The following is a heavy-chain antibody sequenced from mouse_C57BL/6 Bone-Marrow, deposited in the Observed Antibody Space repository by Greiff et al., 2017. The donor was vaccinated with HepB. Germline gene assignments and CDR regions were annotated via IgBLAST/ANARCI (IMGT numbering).Heavy chain of an antibody. D-gene: IGHD2-2*01. CDR1: GYTFTSYW. CDR3: AIYYGYDAWFAY. V-gene: IGHV1-64*01. CDR2: IHPNSGST. J-gene: IGHJ3*01. Sequence: QVQLQQPGAELVKPGASVKLSCKASGYTFTSYWMHWVKQRPGQGLEWIGMIHPNSGSTNYNEKFKSKATLTVDKSSSTAYMQLSSLTSEASAVYYCAIYYGYDAWFAYWGQGTLVTVSA.